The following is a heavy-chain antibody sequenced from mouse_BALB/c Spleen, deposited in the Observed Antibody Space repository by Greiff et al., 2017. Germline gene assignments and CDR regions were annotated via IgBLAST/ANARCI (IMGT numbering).Heavy chain of an antibody. V-gene: IGHV2-9-2*01. D-gene: IGHD2-4*01. Sequence: VKLMESGPGLVAPSQSLSITCTVSGFSLTSYDISWIRQPPGKGLEWLGVIWTGGGTNYNSAFMSRLSISKDNSKSQVFLKMNSLQTDDTAIYYCVRNYDSRWYFDVWGAGTTVTVSS. J-gene: IGHJ1*01. CDR3: VRNYDSRWYFDV. CDR2: IWTGGGT. CDR1: GFSLTSYD.